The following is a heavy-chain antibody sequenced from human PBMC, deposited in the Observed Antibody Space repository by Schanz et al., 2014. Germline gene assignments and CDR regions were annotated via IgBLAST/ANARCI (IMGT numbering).Heavy chain of an antibody. V-gene: IGHV3-23*01. Sequence: EVHLLESGGGLVQPGGSLRLSCAASGFSFGTYAMSWVRQAPGKGLEWVSLISDSGDTAYYADSVKGRFTISRDNSKSTLYLQMSSLRAEDTAVYYCAKSQGSSFDSWGQGTLVTVSS. D-gene: IGHD6-13*01. J-gene: IGHJ4*02. CDR3: AKSQGSSFDS. CDR2: ISDSGDTA. CDR1: GFSFGTYA.